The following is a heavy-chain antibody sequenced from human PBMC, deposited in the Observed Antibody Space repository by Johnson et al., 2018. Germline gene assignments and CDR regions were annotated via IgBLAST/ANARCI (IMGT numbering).Heavy chain of an antibody. D-gene: IGHD1-26*01. V-gene: IGHV3-66*01. CDR1: GFTFSSYS. J-gene: IGHJ3*02. CDR3: VGELNAFDI. CDR2: IYSGGST. Sequence: VQLVESGGGLVKPGGSLRLSCAASGFTFSSYSMNWVRQAPGKGLEWVSVIYSGGSTYYADSVKDRLTISRDNSKNTLYLQINSLRAEATAVYYCVGELNAFDIWGQGTMVTVSS.